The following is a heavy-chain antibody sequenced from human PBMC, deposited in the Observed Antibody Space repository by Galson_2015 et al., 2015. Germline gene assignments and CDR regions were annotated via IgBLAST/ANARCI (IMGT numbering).Heavy chain of an antibody. D-gene: IGHD2-2*01. CDR2: ISGSGGTS. CDR1: GFTFSSYA. V-gene: IGHV3-23*01. CDR3: AKASSAKQGYFDY. Sequence: SLRLSCAASGFTFSSYAMSWVSAISGSGGTSYYADSVKGRFTISRDNSKNTLYLQMNSLRAEDTAVYYCAKASSAKQGYFDYWGQGTLVTVSS. J-gene: IGHJ4*02.